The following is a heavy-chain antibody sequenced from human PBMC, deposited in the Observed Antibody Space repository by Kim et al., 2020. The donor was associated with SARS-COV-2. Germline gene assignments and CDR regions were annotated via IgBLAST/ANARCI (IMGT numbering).Heavy chain of an antibody. Sequence: DSVRGRFTISRDIAKNMLYLQMHSLTAEDTAVYYCTRDARLTIVSPGAFDIWGRGTMVTVSS. D-gene: IGHD3-10*01. V-gene: IGHV3-74*01. J-gene: IGHJ3*02. CDR3: TRDARLTIVSPGAFDI.